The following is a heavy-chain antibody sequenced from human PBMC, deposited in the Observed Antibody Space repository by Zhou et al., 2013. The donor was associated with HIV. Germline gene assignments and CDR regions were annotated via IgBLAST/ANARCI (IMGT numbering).Heavy chain of an antibody. V-gene: IGHV1-18*01. CDR2: ISAYNGNT. Sequence: QVQLVQSGAEMKKPGASVKVSCKASGYTFTSYGISWVRQAPGQGLEWMGWISAYNGNTNYAQKLQGRVTITADESTSTAYMELSSLRSEDTAVYYCASGTTVTTLGGWFLDYWGQGTLVTVSS. CDR1: GYTFTSYG. D-gene: IGHD4-17*01. CDR3: ASGTTVTTLGGWFLDY. J-gene: IGHJ4*02.